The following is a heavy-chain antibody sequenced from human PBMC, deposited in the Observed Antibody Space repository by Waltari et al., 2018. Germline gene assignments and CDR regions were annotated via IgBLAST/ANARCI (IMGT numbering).Heavy chain of an antibody. D-gene: IGHD2-15*01. CDR3: ARARGCSGGSCYSDY. CDR2: INPNSGGT. Sequence: QVQLVQSGAEVKKPGASVKVSCKASGYTFTGYYMHWVRQAPGQGLEWMGWINPNSGGTNYAQKLQGRVTMTRDTSISTAYMELSRLRSDDTAVYYCARARGCSGGSCYSDYWGQGTLVTVSS. J-gene: IGHJ4*02. V-gene: IGHV1-2*02. CDR1: GYTFTGYY.